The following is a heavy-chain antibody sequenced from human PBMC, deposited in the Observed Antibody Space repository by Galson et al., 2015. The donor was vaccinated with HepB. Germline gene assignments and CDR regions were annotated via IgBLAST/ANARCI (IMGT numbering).Heavy chain of an antibody. J-gene: IGHJ4*02. CDR2: ISSSSSTI. D-gene: IGHD3-3*01. CDR1: GFTFSSYS. CDR3: ASAGWWSGYNGAYYFDY. V-gene: IGHV3-48*02. Sequence: SLRLSCAASGFTFSSYSMNWVRQAPGKGLEWVSYISSSSSTIYYADSVKGRFTISKDNAKNSLYLQMNSLRDEDTAVYYCASAGWWSGYNGAYYFDYWGQGTLVTVSS.